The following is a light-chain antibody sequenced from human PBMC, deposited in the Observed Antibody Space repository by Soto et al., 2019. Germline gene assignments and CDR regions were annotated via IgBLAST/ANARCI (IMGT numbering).Light chain of an antibody. J-gene: IGLJ1*01. CDR2: ECS. CDR3: CSDAGRSTYV. Sequence: QSALTQPASVSGSPGQSITISCAGTSSDVGTYSIVSWYQQHPGKAPKLMIYECSKRPSGVSNRFSGSKSGNTASLTISGLQAEDEADYYCCSDAGRSTYVFGTGTKLTVL. CDR1: SSDVGTYSI. V-gene: IGLV2-23*01.